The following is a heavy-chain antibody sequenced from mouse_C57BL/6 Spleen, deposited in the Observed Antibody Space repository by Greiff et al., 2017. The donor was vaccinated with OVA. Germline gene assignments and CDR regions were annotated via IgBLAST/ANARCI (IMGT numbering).Heavy chain of an antibody. J-gene: IGHJ4*01. CDR2: IDPSDSYT. CDR1: GYTFTSYW. D-gene: IGHD1-1*01. Sequence: QVQLQQPGAELVMPGASVKLSCKASGYTFTSYWMHWVKQRPGQGLEWIGEIDPSDSYTNYNQKFKGKSTLTVDKSSSTAYMQLSSLTSEDSAVYYSARSDCGSSFRAMEYWGQETSVTVSS. CDR3: ARSDCGSSFRAMEY. V-gene: IGHV1-69*01.